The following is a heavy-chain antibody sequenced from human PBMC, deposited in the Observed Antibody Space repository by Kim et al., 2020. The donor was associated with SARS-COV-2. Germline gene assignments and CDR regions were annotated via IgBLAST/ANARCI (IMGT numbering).Heavy chain of an antibody. J-gene: IGHJ4*02. CDR1: GFTFDDYA. D-gene: IGHD3-9*01. V-gene: IGHV3-9*01. CDR2: ISWNSGSI. Sequence: GGSLRLSCAASGFTFDDYAMHWVRQAPGKGLEWVSGISWNSGSIGYADSVKGRFTISRDNAKNSLYLQMNSLRAEDTALYYCAKGSYDILTGYYRVSSFDYWGQGTLVTVSS. CDR3: AKGSYDILTGYYRVSSFDY.